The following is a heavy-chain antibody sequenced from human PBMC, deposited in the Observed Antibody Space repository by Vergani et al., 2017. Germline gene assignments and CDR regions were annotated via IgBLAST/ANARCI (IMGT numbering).Heavy chain of an antibody. CDR1: GYTFTSYA. D-gene: IGHD4-17*01. Sequence: QVQLVQSGAAVKKPGASVKVSCKASGYTFTSYAMNWVRQAPGQGLEWMGWINTNTGNPTYAQGFTGRFVFSLDTSVSTAYLQISSLKAEDTAVYYCARGPRGYGDYVEWFDPWGQGTLVTVSS. J-gene: IGHJ5*02. CDR2: INTNTGNP. V-gene: IGHV7-4-1*02. CDR3: ARGPRGYGDYVEWFDP.